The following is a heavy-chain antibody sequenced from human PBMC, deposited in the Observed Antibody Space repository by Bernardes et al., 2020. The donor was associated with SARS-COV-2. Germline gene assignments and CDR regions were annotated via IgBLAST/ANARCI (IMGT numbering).Heavy chain of an antibody. Sequence: GGSLRLSCVGSGFTFSKHWINWVRQAPGKGLEWVANIKQDGSEKNYVDSVKGRFTISRDNAENSVYLQMNSLRAEDTAVYYCARASGPGALDIWGQGTMVTVSS. V-gene: IGHV3-7*03. CDR2: IKQDGSEK. J-gene: IGHJ3*02. CDR3: ARASGPGALDI. D-gene: IGHD3-3*01. CDR1: GFTFSKHW.